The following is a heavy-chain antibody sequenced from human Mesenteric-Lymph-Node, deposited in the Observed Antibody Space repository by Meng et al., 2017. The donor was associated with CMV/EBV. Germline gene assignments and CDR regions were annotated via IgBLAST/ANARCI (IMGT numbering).Heavy chain of an antibody. V-gene: IGHV4-34*01. CDR1: GGSFSGYY. Sequence: GSLRLSCAVYGGSFSGYYWSWIRQPPGKGLEWIGEINHSGSTNYNPSLKSRVTISVDTSKNQFSLKLSSVTAADTAVYYCARPGTSCNSVSCQTFWYFHLWGRGTLVTVSS. CDR3: ARPGTSCNSVSCQTFWYFHL. J-gene: IGHJ2*01. D-gene: IGHD2/OR15-2a*01. CDR2: INHSGST.